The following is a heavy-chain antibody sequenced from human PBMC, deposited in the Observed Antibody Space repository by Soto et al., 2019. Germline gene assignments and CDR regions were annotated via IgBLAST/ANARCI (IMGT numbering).Heavy chain of an antibody. D-gene: IGHD2-8*01. J-gene: IGHJ5*02. V-gene: IGHV1-69*01. Sequence: QVLLVQSGAEMKQPGSSVSVSCRASGDSFTIYAFTWVRQAPGQGPEWLGGIILALGTPHYSQRFQCRLTITADESSSTVYMELGSLRLDDTTVYYCGRYCTNTKCRGGYYLDLWGQGTLLTVSS. CDR1: GDSFTIYA. CDR3: GRYCTNTKCRGGYYLDL. CDR2: IILALGTP.